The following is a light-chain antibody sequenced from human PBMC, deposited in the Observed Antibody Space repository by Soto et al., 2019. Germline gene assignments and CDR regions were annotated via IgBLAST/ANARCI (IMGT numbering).Light chain of an antibody. CDR1: SSSIERNT. CDR2: PNS. CDR3: ATWDDSLNLLYV. Sequence: QSVLTRPPSASVTPGQRVTISCSGDSSSIERNTVSWYQQPPGMAPQLLIYPNSRRPSGVPDRFSGSRSGTSASLAISALQSEDEAEYYCATWDDSLNLLYVFGTGTKVTVL. J-gene: IGLJ1*01. V-gene: IGLV1-44*01.